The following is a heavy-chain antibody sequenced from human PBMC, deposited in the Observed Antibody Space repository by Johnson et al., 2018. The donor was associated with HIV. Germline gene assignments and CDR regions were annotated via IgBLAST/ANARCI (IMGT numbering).Heavy chain of an antibody. CDR3: ARDQGGNHNAFDI. CDR1: GFTFSAYW. V-gene: IGHV3-74*01. D-gene: IGHD1-14*01. Sequence: EVQLVESGGALVQPGWSLRLSCAASGFTFSAYWMHWVRQAPGQGLVWVSRIIRDATTAIYADSVKGRFTISRDNAKNTLYLQMDSLRAEDTAVYYCARDQGGNHNAFDIWGQGTMVTVSS. J-gene: IGHJ3*02. CDR2: IIRDATTA.